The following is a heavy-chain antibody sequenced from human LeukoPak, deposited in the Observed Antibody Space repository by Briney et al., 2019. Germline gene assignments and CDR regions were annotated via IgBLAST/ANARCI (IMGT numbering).Heavy chain of an antibody. J-gene: IGHJ4*02. D-gene: IGHD3-3*01. CDR2: IYYSGST. CDR3: ASRSSIWSGYQDTLYYFDS. CDR1: GGSISSYY. V-gene: IGHV4-59*01. Sequence: PSETLSLTCTVSGGSISSYYWSWIRQPPGKRLEWIGHIYYSGSTNYDPSLKSRVTISVDTSKNQFSLKLSPVTAADTAVYYCASRSSIWSGYQDTLYYFDSWGQGTLVTVSS.